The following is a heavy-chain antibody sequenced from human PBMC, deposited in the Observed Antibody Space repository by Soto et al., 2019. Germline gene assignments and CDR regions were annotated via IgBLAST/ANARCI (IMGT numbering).Heavy chain of an antibody. Sequence: SVKVSCKASGGTFSSYAISWVRQAPGQGLEWVGGIIPIFGTANYAQKFQGGVTITADESTSTAYMELSSLRSEDTAVYYCARNTVITFGGVIVNNYYYGMDVWGQGTTVTVSS. CDR3: ARNTVITFGGVIVNNYYYGMDV. CDR2: IIPIFGTA. D-gene: IGHD3-16*02. CDR1: GGTFSSYA. J-gene: IGHJ6*02. V-gene: IGHV1-69*13.